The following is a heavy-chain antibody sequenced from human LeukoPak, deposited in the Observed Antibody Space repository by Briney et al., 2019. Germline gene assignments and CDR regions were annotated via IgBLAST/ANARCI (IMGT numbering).Heavy chain of an antibody. V-gene: IGHV4-59*08. D-gene: IGHD6-19*01. Sequence: SETLSLTCTVSGGSISSYYWSWIRQPPGKGLEWIGYIYYSGSTNYNPSLKSRVTISVDTSKNQFSLKLSSVTAADTAVYYCARVGETSIAVARYWGQGTLVTVSS. CDR2: IYYSGST. CDR1: GGSISSYY. J-gene: IGHJ4*02. CDR3: ARVGETSIAVARY.